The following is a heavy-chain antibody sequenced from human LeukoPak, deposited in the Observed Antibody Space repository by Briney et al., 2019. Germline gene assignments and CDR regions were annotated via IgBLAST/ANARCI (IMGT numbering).Heavy chain of an antibody. CDR1: GFTVSSNY. Sequence: GGSLRLSCAASGFTVSSNYMSWVRQAPGKGLEWGSVIYSGGSTYYADSVKGRFTISRHNSKNTLYLQMNSLRAEDTAVYYCAKGSGSSRPYYFDFWGQGSQVTVSS. V-gene: IGHV3-53*04. J-gene: IGHJ4*02. D-gene: IGHD1-26*01. CDR2: IYSGGST. CDR3: AKGSGSSRPYYFDF.